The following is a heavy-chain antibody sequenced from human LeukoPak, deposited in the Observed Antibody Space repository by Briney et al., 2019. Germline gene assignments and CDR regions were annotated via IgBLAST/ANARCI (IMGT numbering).Heavy chain of an antibody. J-gene: IGHJ4*02. CDR1: GFTFSTYW. CDR3: AILGRGSNFDY. V-gene: IGHV3-74*01. CDR2: INSDGSST. Sequence: PGGSLRLSCAASGFTFSTYWMHWVRQAPGKGLVWVSRINSDGSSTSYADSVKGRFTISRDNAKNTLYLQMNSPRAEGTAVYYCAILGRGSNFDYWGQGTLVTVSS. D-gene: IGHD3-10*01.